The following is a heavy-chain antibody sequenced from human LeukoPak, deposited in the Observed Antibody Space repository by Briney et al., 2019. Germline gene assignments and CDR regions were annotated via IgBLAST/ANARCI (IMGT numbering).Heavy chain of an antibody. D-gene: IGHD6-13*01. CDR1: GGSISSDNHY. J-gene: IGHJ6*03. V-gene: IGHV4-39*07. Sequence: SETLPFTCTVSGGSISSDNHYWGWIRQSLGKGLEWIGSIYYSGTTYYNPSLKSRVTISVDTSKNQFSLKLSSVTAADTAVYYCARDALAAAQPYYMDVWGKGTTVTVSS. CDR2: IYYSGTT. CDR3: ARDALAAAQPYYMDV.